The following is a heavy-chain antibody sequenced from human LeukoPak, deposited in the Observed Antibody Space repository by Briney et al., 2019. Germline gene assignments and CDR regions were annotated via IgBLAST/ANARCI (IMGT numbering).Heavy chain of an antibody. CDR1: GGSISSSSYY. J-gene: IGHJ6*03. V-gene: IGHV4-61*01. Sequence: PSETLSLTCTVSGGSISSSSYYWSWIRQPPGKGLEWIGYIYYSGSTNYNPSLKSRVTISVDTSKNQFSLKLSSVTAADTAVYYCARALPMVRGVPDYYYYMDVWGKGTTVTVSS. D-gene: IGHD3-10*01. CDR3: ARALPMVRGVPDYYYYMDV. CDR2: IYYSGST.